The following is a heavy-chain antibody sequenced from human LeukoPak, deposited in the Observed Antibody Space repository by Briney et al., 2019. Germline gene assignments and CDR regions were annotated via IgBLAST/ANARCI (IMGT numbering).Heavy chain of an antibody. CDR1: GFTLGSYW. Sequence: QPGGSLRLSCAASGFTLGSYWMAWVRQAPGKELEWVATIKDDGSQKYYVDSVKGRFTISRDNAKNSLYLQMNSLEAEDTAVYYCAKYILYHGAFDIWGQGTMVTVSS. J-gene: IGHJ3*02. CDR3: AKYILYHGAFDI. V-gene: IGHV3-7*01. CDR2: IKDDGSQK. D-gene: IGHD2-8*01.